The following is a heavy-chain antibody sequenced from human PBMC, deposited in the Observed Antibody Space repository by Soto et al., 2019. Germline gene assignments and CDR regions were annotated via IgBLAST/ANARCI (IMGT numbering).Heavy chain of an antibody. CDR3: AKDNYGDYGRDAFDI. J-gene: IGHJ3*02. V-gene: IGHV3-9*01. CDR2: ISWNSGSI. CDR1: GFTFDDYA. Sequence: GGSLRLSCAASGFTFDDYAMHWVRQAPGKGLEWVSGISWNSGSIGYADSVKGRFTISRDNAKNSLYLQMNSLRAEDTALYYCAKDNYGDYGRDAFDIWGQGTMVTVSS. D-gene: IGHD4-17*01.